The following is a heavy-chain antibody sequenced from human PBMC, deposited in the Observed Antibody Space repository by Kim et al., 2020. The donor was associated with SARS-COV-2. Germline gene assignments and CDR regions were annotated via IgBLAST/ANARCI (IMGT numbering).Heavy chain of an antibody. V-gene: IGHV1-3*01. Sequence: ASVKVSCKASGYSFISYTIHWVRQAPGQRFEWMGWFSAGSENAKYSQNFQGRVTITRDTSASTVSMELSSLRSEDTALYFCARGRGSNWSNLDYWGQGTLVTVSS. D-gene: IGHD6-13*01. CDR2: FSAGSENA. CDR1: GYSFISYT. CDR3: ARGRGSNWSNLDY. J-gene: IGHJ4*02.